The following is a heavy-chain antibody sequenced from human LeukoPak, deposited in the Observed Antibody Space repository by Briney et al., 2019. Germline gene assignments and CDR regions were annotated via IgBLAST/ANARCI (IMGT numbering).Heavy chain of an antibody. CDR1: GGTFSSYA. CDR3: ARGYCSSTSCYPITIHSH. V-gene: IGHV1-69*01. J-gene: IGHJ4*02. D-gene: IGHD2-2*01. Sequence: SVKVSCKASGGTFSSYAISWVRQAPGQGLEWMGGIIPIFGTANYAQKFQGRVTITADESTSTAYMELSSLRSEDTAVYYCARGYCSSTSCYPITIHSHWGQGTLVTVAS. CDR2: IIPIFGTA.